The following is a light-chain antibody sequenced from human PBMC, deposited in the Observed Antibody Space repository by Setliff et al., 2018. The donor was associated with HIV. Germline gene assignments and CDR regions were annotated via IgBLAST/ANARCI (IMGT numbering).Light chain of an antibody. CDR3: CSYAGSSTFV. CDR2: DVS. CDR1: SSDIGGYNY. Sequence: QSALAQPASVSGSPGQSITISCTGTSSDIGGYNYVSWYQQHPGKAPKLMVYDVSQRPSGVSNRFSGSKSGNTASLTISGLQAEDEAEYYCCSYAGSSTFVFGTGTKVTVL. V-gene: IGLV2-23*02. J-gene: IGLJ1*01.